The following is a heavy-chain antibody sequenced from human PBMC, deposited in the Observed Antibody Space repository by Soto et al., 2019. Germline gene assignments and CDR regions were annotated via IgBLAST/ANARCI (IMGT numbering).Heavy chain of an antibody. J-gene: IGHJ4*02. Sequence: GGSLRLSCAASGFSFSTYWMSWVRQVPGTGLEWVANIKADGSKTYYVDSVRGRFTISRDNAKTSLYLQMNSLRAEDTAVYYCAKGGQIDFCGQGTLVTVSS. V-gene: IGHV3-7*03. CDR2: IKADGSKT. CDR1: GFSFSTYW. CDR3: AKGGQIDF. D-gene: IGHD3-16*01.